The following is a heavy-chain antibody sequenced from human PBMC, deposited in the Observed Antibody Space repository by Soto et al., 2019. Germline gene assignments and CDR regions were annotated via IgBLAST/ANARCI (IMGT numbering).Heavy chain of an antibody. CDR3: ARGGYYDNFWKKLNYYGLDV. V-gene: IGHV1-18*01. J-gene: IGHJ6*02. D-gene: IGHD3-16*01. CDR2: ISPYNDYT. Sequence: QVQLVQSAAEVKKPGASVKVTCKASGYTFIRYGITWVRQAPGQGLEWVGWISPYNDYTEYAQKFHGRVTMTTDTSSRTVTMALRGLRSDDTAVCYCARGGYYDNFWKKLNYYGLDVWGQGTTVTVSS. CDR1: GYTFIRYG.